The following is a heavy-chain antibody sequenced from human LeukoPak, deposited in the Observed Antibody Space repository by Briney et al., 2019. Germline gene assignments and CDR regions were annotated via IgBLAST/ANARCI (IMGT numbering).Heavy chain of an antibody. J-gene: IGHJ5*02. CDR2: IIPIFGTA. V-gene: IGHV1-69*05. Sequence: ASVKVSCKASGGTFSSYAISWVRQAPGQGLEWMGGIIPIFGTANYAQKFQGRVTITTDESTSTAYMELSSLRSEDTAVYYCARKGYGGHNWFDPWGQGTLVTVSS. D-gene: IGHD4-23*01. CDR1: GGTFSSYA. CDR3: ARKGYGGHNWFDP.